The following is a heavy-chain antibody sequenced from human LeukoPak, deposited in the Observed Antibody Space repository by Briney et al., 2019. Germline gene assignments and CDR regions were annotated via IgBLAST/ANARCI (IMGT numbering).Heavy chain of an antibody. J-gene: IGHJ4*02. CDR1: GFTFSNYV. Sequence: PGGSLRLSCVASGFTFSNYVMYWVRQVPGKGLEGVLGIIGTSSYTYSADFVRGRFTISRDNSMNTLWLQMNSLRVEDTAVYYCARGPVYYYGSGSMGFDYWGQGTLVTVSS. CDR3: ARGPVYYYGSGSMGFDY. D-gene: IGHD3-10*01. V-gene: IGHV3-23*01. CDR2: IIGTSSYT.